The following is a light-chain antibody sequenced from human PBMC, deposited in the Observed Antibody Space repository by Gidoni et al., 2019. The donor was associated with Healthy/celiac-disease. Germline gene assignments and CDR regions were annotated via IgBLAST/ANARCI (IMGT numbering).Light chain of an antibody. CDR3: QQRSNWPGT. V-gene: IGKV3-11*01. J-gene: IGKJ1*01. CDR1: QSVSSY. CDR2: DAS. Sequence: VLTQSPATLSLSPGERATLSCRASQSVSSYLAWYQQKPGQAPRPLIYDASNRATGIPARFSGSGSGTDFTLTISSLEPEDFAVYYCQQRSNWPGTFGQGTKVEIK.